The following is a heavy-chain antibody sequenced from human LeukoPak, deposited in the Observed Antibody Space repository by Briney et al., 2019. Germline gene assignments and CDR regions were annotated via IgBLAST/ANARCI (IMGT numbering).Heavy chain of an antibody. J-gene: IGHJ3*02. CDR2: IYNSGST. CDR3: ARGRRPRVVVKSTLTNVNAFDI. CDR1: GGSISSYY. Sequence: SETLSLTCTVSGGSISSYYCNWIRQPPGKGLEWIGYIYNSGSTNYNPSLKSRVTISVDTSKNQFSLKLTSVTAADTAVYYCARGRRPRVVVKSTLTNVNAFDIWGQGTMVTVSS. V-gene: IGHV4-59*01. D-gene: IGHD3-22*01.